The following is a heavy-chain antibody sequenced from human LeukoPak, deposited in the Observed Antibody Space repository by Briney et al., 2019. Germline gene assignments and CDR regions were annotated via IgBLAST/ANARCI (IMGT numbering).Heavy chain of an antibody. D-gene: IGHD3-3*01. J-gene: IGHJ5*02. CDR2: INPNSGGT. CDR3: ARDHPYDFWSGYHYNWFDP. V-gene: IGHV1-2*06. CDR1: RHTFTRYY. Sequence: GASVKVSCKASRHTFTRYYMHWVSQAPGQGLEWMGRINPNSGGTNYAQKFQGRVTMTRRTSISTAYMELSRLRSDDTAVYYCARDHPYDFWSGYHYNWFDPWGQGTLVTVSS.